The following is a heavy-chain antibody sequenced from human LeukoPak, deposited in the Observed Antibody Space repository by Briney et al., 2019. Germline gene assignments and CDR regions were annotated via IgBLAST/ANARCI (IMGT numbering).Heavy chain of an antibody. CDR2: IGGGGYTT. CDR3: AEVESSYCRI. CDR1: GLTFGNYG. J-gene: IGHJ4*02. V-gene: IGHV3-23*01. Sequence: GGSLRLSCVASGLTFGNYGMNWVRQAPGKGLEWVSSIGGGGYTTYYADSVRGRFTISRDNPKNSMYLQMSSLRAEDTAIYYCAEVESSYCRIWGQGTLVTVSS. D-gene: IGHD3-10*01.